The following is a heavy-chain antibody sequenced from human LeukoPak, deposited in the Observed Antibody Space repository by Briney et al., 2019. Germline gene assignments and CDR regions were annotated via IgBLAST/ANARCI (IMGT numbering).Heavy chain of an antibody. V-gene: IGHV4-59*01. CDR1: GGSISSYY. J-gene: IGHJ4*02. Sequence: TASETLSLTCTVSGGSISSYYWSWIRQPPGKGLEWIGYIYYSGSTNYNPSLKSRVTTSVDTSKNQFSLKLSSVTAADTAVYYCARQYSSSWPFDYWGQGTLVTVSS. CDR2: IYYSGST. CDR3: ARQYSSSWPFDY. D-gene: IGHD6-13*01.